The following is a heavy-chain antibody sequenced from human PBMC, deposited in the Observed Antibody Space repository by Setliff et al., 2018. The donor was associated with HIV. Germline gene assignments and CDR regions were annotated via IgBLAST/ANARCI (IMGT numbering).Heavy chain of an antibody. D-gene: IGHD7-27*01. Sequence: ASVKVSCKASGYTFTSYYMHWVRQAPGQGLEWMGRIIPVYHTTDYAPQFQGRVTITADKSTSTVYMDLSNLRSDDTAIYYCAKNWGSRGIWGVFDYWGQGTLVTVSS. CDR1: GYTFTSYY. CDR2: IIPVYHTT. CDR3: AKNWGSRGIWGVFDY. V-gene: IGHV1-46*01. J-gene: IGHJ4*02.